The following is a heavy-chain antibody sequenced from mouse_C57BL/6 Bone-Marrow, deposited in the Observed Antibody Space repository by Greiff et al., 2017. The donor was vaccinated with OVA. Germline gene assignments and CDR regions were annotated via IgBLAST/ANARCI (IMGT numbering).Heavy chain of an antibody. CDR3: SRERRFLLFFAY. V-gene: IGHV1-50*01. J-gene: IGHJ2*01. Sequence: QVQLQQPGAELVKPGASVKLSCKASGYTFTSYWMQWVKQRPGQGLEWIGEIDPSASYTNYNQKFKGKATLTVDTSSSTAYMQLSSLTSEDSAVDYCSRERRFLLFFAYWGQGTTLTVSS. CDR1: GYTFTSYW. CDR2: IDPSASYT.